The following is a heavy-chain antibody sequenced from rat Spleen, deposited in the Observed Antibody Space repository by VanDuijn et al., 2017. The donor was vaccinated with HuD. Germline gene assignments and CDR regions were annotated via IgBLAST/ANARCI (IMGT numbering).Heavy chain of an antibody. J-gene: IGHJ3*01. V-gene: IGHV5-22*01. D-gene: IGHD1-11*01. CDR3: ARHTRAWWFAY. CDR1: GFTFSDYA. Sequence: EVQLVESGGGLVQPGNSLKLSCVVSGFTFSDYAMAWVRQSPKKGLEWVATISYEVSKTYYGDSVKGRFTISRDNAKSTLYLQMNSLRSEDTASYYCARHTRAWWFAYWGQGTLVTVSS. CDR2: ISYEVSKT.